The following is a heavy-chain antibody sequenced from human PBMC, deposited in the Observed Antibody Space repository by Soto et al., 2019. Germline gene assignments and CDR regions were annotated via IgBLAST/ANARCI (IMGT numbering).Heavy chain of an antibody. CDR2: ISSSSSYI. D-gene: IGHD6-13*01. J-gene: IGHJ3*02. CDR1: GFTFSSYS. V-gene: IGHV3-21*01. CDR3: ARVNYSSSWYGRYAFDI. Sequence: GGSLRLSCAASGFTFSSYSMNWVRQAPGKGLEWVSSISSSSSYIYYADSVKGRFTISRDNAKNSLYLQMNSLRAEDTAVYYCARVNYSSSWYGRYAFDIWGQGTMVTVSS.